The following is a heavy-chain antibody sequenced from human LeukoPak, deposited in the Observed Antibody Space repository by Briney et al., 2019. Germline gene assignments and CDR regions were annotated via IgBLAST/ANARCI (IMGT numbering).Heavy chain of an antibody. CDR2: IIPIFGTA. CDR3: ARVARYSSSWYLG. CDR1: GGTFSSYA. V-gene: IGHV1-69*13. Sequence: SVKVSCKASGGTFSSYAISWVRQAPGQGLECMGGIIPIFGTANYAQKFQGRVTITADESTSTAYMELSSLRSEDTAVYYCARVARYSSSWYLGWGQGTLVTVSS. J-gene: IGHJ4*02. D-gene: IGHD6-13*01.